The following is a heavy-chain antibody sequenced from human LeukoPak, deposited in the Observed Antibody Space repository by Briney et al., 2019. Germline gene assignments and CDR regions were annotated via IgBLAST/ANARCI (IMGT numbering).Heavy chain of an antibody. CDR2: INHSGST. CDR1: GGSFSGYY. Sequence: SETLFLTCAVYGGSFSGYYWSWIRQPPGKGLEWIGEINHSGSTNYNPSLKSRVTISVDTSKNQFSLKLSSVTAADTAVYYCARLPPTYYYDSSGYYIDDYWGQGTLVTVSS. D-gene: IGHD3-22*01. CDR3: ARLPPTYYYDSSGYYIDDY. V-gene: IGHV4-34*01. J-gene: IGHJ4*02.